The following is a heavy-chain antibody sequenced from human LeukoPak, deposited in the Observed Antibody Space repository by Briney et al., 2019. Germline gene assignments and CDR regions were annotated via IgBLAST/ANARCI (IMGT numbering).Heavy chain of an antibody. CDR2: IYYSGST. D-gene: IGHD3-22*01. CDR1: GGSLSSYY. CDR3: ARGDSSGSFFDY. J-gene: IGHJ4*02. V-gene: IGHV4-59*01. Sequence: SETLSLTCTVSGGSLSSYYWSWIRQPPGKGLEWIGYIYYSGSTNYNPSLKSRVTISLDTYKKQFSLKLSSVTAADTAVYYCARGDSSGSFFDYWGPGTPVTVSS.